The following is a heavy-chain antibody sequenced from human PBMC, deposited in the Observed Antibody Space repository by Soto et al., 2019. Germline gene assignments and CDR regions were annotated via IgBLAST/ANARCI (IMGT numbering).Heavy chain of an antibody. Sequence: SVKVSCKASGGTFSSYAISWVRQAPGQGLEWMGGIIPIFGTVNYAQKFQGRVTITADESTSTAYMELSSLRSEDTAVYYCARATPIFFLVIRHHRNAMPFPTRRSSDL. V-gene: IGHV1-69*13. CDR1: GGTFSSYA. CDR3: ARATPIFFLVIRHHRNAMPFPTRRSSDL. J-gene: IGHJ2*01. CDR2: IIPIFGTV. D-gene: IGHD2-2*01.